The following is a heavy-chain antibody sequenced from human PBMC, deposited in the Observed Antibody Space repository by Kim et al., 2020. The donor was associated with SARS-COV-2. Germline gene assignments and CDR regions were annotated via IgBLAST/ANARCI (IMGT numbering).Heavy chain of an antibody. CDR1: GFTFSSYA. V-gene: IGHV3-30*04. CDR2: ISYDGSNK. Sequence: GGSLRLSCAASGFTFSSYAMHWVRQAPGKGLEWVAVISYDGSNKYYADSVKGRFTISRDNSKNTLYLQMNSLRAEDTAVYYCARDFYYGSGSYYKNPFGFPDYWGQGTLVTVSS. J-gene: IGHJ4*02. D-gene: IGHD3-10*01. CDR3: ARDFYYGSGSYYKNPFGFPDY.